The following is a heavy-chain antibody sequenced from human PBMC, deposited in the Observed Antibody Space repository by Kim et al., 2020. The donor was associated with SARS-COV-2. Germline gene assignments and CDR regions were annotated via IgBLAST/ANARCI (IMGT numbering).Heavy chain of an antibody. J-gene: IGHJ1*01. V-gene: IGHV3-23*01. CDR3: AKTRGEVD. Sequence: GGSLRLSCVASGFTFKNYAITWVRQVPGKGLEWLSDINAGRSNASYAASVQGRFTTSRDNPGNTLYLQMNSRRVEDTAVYYCAKTRGEVDWG. CDR1: GFTFKNYA. D-gene: IGHD3-10*01. CDR2: INAGRSNA.